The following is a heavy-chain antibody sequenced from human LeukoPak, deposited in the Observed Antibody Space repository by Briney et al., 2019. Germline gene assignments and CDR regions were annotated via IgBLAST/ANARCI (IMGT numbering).Heavy chain of an antibody. Sequence: GGSLRLSCAASGSNFMSYEMNWVRQAPGKGLEWVSYISASSDTIYYADSVKGRFTFSRDNAKNSLYLQMNSLRAEDTAVYYCATDRKVGTWDPRFNYWGQGTLVTVSS. CDR2: ISASSDTI. CDR1: GSNFMSYE. CDR3: ATDRKVGTWDPRFNY. V-gene: IGHV3-48*03. J-gene: IGHJ4*02. D-gene: IGHD4-23*01.